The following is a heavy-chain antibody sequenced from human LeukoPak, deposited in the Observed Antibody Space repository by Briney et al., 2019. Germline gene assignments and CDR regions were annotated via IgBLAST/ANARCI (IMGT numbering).Heavy chain of an antibody. CDR1: GFTFNTYW. Sequence: GGSLRLSCVASGFTFNTYWMHWVRQAPGKGLVWVSRISGDGSSTTYADSVKGRFTISRDNAKNTLYLQMNSLRAEDTAVYYCAKRIVGAIPADAFDIWGQGTMVTVSS. CDR3: AKRIVGAIPADAFDI. CDR2: ISGDGSST. D-gene: IGHD1-26*01. V-gene: IGHV3-74*01. J-gene: IGHJ3*02.